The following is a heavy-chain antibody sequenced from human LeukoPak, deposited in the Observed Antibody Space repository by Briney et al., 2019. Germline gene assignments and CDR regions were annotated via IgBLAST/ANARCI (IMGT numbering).Heavy chain of an antibody. V-gene: IGHV3-9*03. CDR2: ISWNSGSI. CDR1: GFTFSSYW. J-gene: IGHJ4*02. D-gene: IGHD3-10*01. Sequence: GGSLRLSCAASGFTFSSYWMHWVRQAPGKGLEWVSGISWNSGSIGYADSVKGRFTISRDNAKNSLYLQMNSLRAEDMALYYCAKAGGSGSYYNSPYFDYWGQGTLVTVSS. CDR3: AKAGGSGSYYNSPYFDY.